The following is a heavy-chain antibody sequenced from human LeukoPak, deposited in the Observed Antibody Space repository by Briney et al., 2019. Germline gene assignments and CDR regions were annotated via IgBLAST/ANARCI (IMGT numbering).Heavy chain of an antibody. Sequence: GGSLRLSCAASGFTFSSYAMSWVHQAPGKGLEWVSAISGSGGSTYYADSVKGRFTISRDNSKNTLYLQMNSLRAEDTAVYYCAKDSDILTGYPISWGQGTLVTVSS. V-gene: IGHV3-23*01. CDR1: GFTFSSYA. CDR3: AKDSDILTGYPIS. J-gene: IGHJ4*02. CDR2: ISGSGGST. D-gene: IGHD3-9*01.